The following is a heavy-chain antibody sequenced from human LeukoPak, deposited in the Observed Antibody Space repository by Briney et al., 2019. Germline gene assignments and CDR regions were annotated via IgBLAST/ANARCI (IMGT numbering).Heavy chain of an antibody. V-gene: IGHV4-59*01. D-gene: IGHD6-19*01. CDR1: TGSISAFY. Sequence: SETLSLTCTVSTGSISAFYWSWIRQSPGKTLEWIGYIYHSGSTNYNPSLESRVSISVDKSKNHFSLKVNSVTAADTAVYYCARDRSGWIDFWGQGTLVTVSS. J-gene: IGHJ4*02. CDR3: ARDRSGWIDF. CDR2: IYHSGST.